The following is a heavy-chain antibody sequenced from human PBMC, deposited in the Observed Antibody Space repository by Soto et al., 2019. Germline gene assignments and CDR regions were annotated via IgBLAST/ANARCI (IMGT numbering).Heavy chain of an antibody. J-gene: IGHJ6*02. Sequence: SVKVSCKASGGTFSSYAISWVRQAPVQGREWMGGIIPIFGTANYAQKFQGRVTITADESTRTAYMELSSLRSEDTAVYYCARDERRHYEFWSGRPGAVSYYYGMDVWG. V-gene: IGHV1-69*13. CDR1: GGTFSSYA. CDR2: IIPIFGTA. D-gene: IGHD3-3*01. CDR3: ARDERRHYEFWSGRPGAVSYYYGMDV.